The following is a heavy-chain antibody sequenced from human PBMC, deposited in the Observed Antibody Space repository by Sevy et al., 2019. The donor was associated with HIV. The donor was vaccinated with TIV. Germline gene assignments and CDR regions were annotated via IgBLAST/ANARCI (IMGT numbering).Heavy chain of an antibody. V-gene: IGHV3-7*01. CDR2: IKQDGSEK. CDR1: GFTFSSYW. J-gene: IGHJ3*02. Sequence: GGSLRLSCAASGFTFSSYWMSWVRQAPGKGLEWVANIKQDGSEKYYVDSVKGRFTISRDNAKNSLYLQMNSLRAEDTAVYYGARDLGYCTNGVGYREEDAFDIWGQGTMVTVSS. CDR3: ARDLGYCTNGVGYREEDAFDI. D-gene: IGHD2-8*01.